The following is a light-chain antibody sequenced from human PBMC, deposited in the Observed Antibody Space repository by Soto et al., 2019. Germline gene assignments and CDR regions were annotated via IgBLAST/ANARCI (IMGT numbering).Light chain of an antibody. CDR1: QTIKNS. Sequence: DIQMSQSPSSLSASVVDRVTITGRASQTIKNSLNWYQQKPGSAPNLLIYSASSLHVGVPSRFSGSKSGPDFTLTISGLQPEDFATYYCQQFYIAPVTFGQGTRLEIK. CDR2: SAS. V-gene: IGKV1-39*01. J-gene: IGKJ5*01. CDR3: QQFYIAPVT.